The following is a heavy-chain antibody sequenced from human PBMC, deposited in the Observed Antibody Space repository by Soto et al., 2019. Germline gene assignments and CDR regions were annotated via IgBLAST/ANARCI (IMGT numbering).Heavy chain of an antibody. CDR2: ISAYNGNT. D-gene: IGHD3-22*01. Sequence: QVQLVQSGAEVKKPGASVKVSCKASGYTFTSYGISWVRQAPGQGLEWMGWISAYNGNTNYAQKLQGRVTMTTDTSTSTGYMELRSLRSDDTAVYYCARDPRLTREDYYGMDVWGQGTTVTVSS. J-gene: IGHJ6*02. CDR3: ARDPRLTREDYYGMDV. V-gene: IGHV1-18*01. CDR1: GYTFTSYG.